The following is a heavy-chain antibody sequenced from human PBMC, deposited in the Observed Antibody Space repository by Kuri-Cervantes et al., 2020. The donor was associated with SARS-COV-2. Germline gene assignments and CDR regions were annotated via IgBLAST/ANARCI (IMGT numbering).Heavy chain of an antibody. CDR3: ARGIWFAKLGGSDYYYQYMDV. J-gene: IGHJ6*03. Sequence: SVKVSCKASGDTFSSYAISWVRQAPGQGLEWMGGIIPMYGTTNYAQKFQGRVTITSDESTGTAYMELSRLRADDTAVYYCARGIWFAKLGGSDYYYQYMDVWGKGTTVTVSS. V-gene: IGHV1-69*13. CDR1: GDTFSSYA. CDR2: IIPMYGTT. D-gene: IGHD3-10*01.